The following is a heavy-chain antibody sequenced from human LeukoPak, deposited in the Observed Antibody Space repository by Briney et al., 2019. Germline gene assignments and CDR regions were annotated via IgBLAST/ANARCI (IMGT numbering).Heavy chain of an antibody. CDR2: ISAYNGNT. Sequence: ASVKVSCTASGYTFTSYGISWVRQAPGQGLEWMGWISAYNGNTNYAQKFQGRVTMTRNTSISTAYMELSSLRSEDTAVYYCARMYYYGSGASVNWFDPWGQGTLVTVSS. J-gene: IGHJ5*02. V-gene: IGHV1-18*01. CDR3: ARMYYYGSGASVNWFDP. CDR1: GYTFTSYG. D-gene: IGHD3-10*01.